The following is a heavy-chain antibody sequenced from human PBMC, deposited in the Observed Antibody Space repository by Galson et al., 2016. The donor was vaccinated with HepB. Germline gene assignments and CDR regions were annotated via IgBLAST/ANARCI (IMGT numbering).Heavy chain of an antibody. D-gene: IGHD3-3*01. CDR3: ARDSRATFGEPNWFDP. Sequence: SLRLSCAASGFTFSSYNMNWVHQVPGKGLDWISYISATGTTIDYADSVKGRFIISRDNAKNSLYPQMNSLRVEDAAVYYCARDSRATFGEPNWFDPWGQGTLVIVSS. CDR1: GFTFSSYN. V-gene: IGHV3-48*03. CDR2: ISATGTTI. J-gene: IGHJ5*02.